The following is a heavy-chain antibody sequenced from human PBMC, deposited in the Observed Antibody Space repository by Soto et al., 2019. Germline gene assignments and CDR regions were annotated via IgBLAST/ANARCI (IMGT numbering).Heavy chain of an antibody. Sequence: SETLRLTWTVSGGSFSNYYWSWVLQPPGKGLEWIAYIYYSGSTYYNPSLKSRVTISVDTSKNQFSLKLSSVTAADTAVYYCARQSSSWYEVFDYWGQGTLVTVSS. CDR3: ARQSSSWYEVFDY. CDR1: GGSFSNYY. CDR2: IYYSGST. D-gene: IGHD6-13*01. J-gene: IGHJ4*02. V-gene: IGHV4-59*04.